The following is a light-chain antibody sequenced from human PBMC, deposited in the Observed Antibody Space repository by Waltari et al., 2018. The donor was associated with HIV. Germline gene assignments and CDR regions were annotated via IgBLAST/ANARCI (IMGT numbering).Light chain of an antibody. CDR2: EVS. CDR3: CSYGGTYNV. J-gene: IGLJ1*01. CDR1: SSDVGGYNS. Sequence: QSALTQPRSVSGSPGQSVTISCPGTSSDVGGYNSVTWYQQHPSKAPKLLIYEVSKLPSGVPDRFSGSKSCNTASLTISGLRADDEADYYCCSYGGTYNVFGTGTKVTIL. V-gene: IGLV2-11*01.